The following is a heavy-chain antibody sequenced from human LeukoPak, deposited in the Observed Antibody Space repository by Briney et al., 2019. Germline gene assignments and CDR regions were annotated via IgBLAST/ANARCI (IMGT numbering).Heavy chain of an antibody. V-gene: IGHV3-30-3*01. CDR1: GFTFSSYA. J-gene: IGHJ4*02. Sequence: QPGGCLRLSCAASGFTFSSYAMHWVRQAPGKGLEWVAVISYDGSNKYYADSVKGRFTISRDNSKNTLYLQMNSLRAEDTAVYYCARAGGPSGYDFVDYWGQGTLVTVSS. CDR2: ISYDGSNK. CDR3: ARAGGPSGYDFVDY. D-gene: IGHD5-12*01.